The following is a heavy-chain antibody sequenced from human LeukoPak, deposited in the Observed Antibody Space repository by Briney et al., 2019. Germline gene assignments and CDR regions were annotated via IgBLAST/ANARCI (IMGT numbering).Heavy chain of an antibody. CDR2: ISGSGGST. V-gene: IGHV3-23*01. CDR3: AKEDGDCTNGVCYTGENFFDY. J-gene: IGHJ4*02. CDR1: GFTFSSYA. D-gene: IGHD2-8*01. Sequence: PGGSLRLSCAGSGFTFSSYAMSWVRQAPGKGLEWVSAISGSGGSTYYADSVKGRFTISRDNSKNTLYLQMNSLRAEDTAVYYCAKEDGDCTNGVCYTGENFFDYWGQGTLVTVSS.